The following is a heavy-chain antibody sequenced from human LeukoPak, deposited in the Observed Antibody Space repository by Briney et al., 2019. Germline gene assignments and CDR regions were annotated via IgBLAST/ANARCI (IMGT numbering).Heavy chain of an antibody. V-gene: IGHV4-30-2*01. D-gene: IGHD2-2*01. CDR1: GGSISSGGYY. CDR2: IYHSGST. CDR3: ARLSPYCSSTSCLQH. Sequence: SETLSLTCTVSGGSISSGGYYWSWIRQPPGKGLEWIGYIYHSGSTYYNPSLKSRVTISVDRSKNQFSLKLSSVTAADTAVYYCARLSPYCSSTSCLQHWGQGTLVTVSS. J-gene: IGHJ1*01.